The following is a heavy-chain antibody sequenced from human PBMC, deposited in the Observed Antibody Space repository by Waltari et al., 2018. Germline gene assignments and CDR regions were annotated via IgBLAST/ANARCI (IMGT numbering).Heavy chain of an antibody. CDR2: INTNTGNP. V-gene: IGHV7-4-1*02. J-gene: IGHJ5*02. D-gene: IGHD2-2*01. CDR1: GYTFTSYA. CDR3: AREVVPAATIVVNWFDP. Sequence: QVQLVQSGSELKKPGASVKVSCKASGYTFTSYAIIRVRQAPGQGLELMGWINTNTGNPTYVQGFTGRFVFSLDTSVSTAYLQISNLKAEDTAIYYCAREVVPAATIVVNWFDPWGQGTLVTVSS.